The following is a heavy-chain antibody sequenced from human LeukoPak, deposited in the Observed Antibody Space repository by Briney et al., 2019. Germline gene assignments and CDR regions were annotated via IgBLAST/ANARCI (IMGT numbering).Heavy chain of an antibody. CDR1: GGSFSGYY. D-gene: IGHD3-16*02. CDR3: ARGRYYDYVWGSYRQRYFDY. Sequence: SETLSLTCAVYGGSFSGYYWSWIRQPPGKGLEWIGEINHSGSTNYNPSLKSRVTISVDTPKNQFSLKLSSVTAADTAVYYCARGRYYDYVWGSYRQRYFDYWGQGTLVTVSS. J-gene: IGHJ4*02. CDR2: INHSGST. V-gene: IGHV4-34*01.